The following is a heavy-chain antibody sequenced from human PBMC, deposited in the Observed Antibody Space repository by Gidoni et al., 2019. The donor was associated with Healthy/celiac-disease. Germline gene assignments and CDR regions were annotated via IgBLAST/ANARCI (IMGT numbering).Heavy chain of an antibody. CDR2: INHSGST. V-gene: IGHV4-34*01. J-gene: IGHJ3*02. CDR3: PGGLVVVVAGLNDAFDI. D-gene: IGHD2-15*01. Sequence: LEWIGEINHSGSTNYNPSLKSRVTISVDTSKNQFSLKLSSVTAADTAVYYCPGGLVVVVAGLNDAFDIWGQGTMVTVSS.